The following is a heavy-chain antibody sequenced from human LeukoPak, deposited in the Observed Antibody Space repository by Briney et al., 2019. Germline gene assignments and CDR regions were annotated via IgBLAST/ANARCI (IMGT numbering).Heavy chain of an antibody. V-gene: IGHV4-34*01. CDR1: GGSFSGYY. CDR3: ARGHKTGTSYYYYYYYMDV. CDR2: INHSGST. Sequence: SETLSLTCAVYGGSFSGYYWSWIRQPPGKGLEWIGEINHSGSTNYNPSLKSRVTISVDTSKSQFSLKLSSVTAADTAVYYCARGHKTGTSYYYYYYYMDVWGKGTTVTVSS. D-gene: IGHD1-1*01. J-gene: IGHJ6*03.